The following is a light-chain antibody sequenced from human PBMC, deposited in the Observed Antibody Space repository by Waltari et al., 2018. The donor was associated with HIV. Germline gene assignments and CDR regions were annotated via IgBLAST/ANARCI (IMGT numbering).Light chain of an antibody. CDR2: EVS. CDR1: SSAVGGYNF. J-gene: IGLJ2*01. Sequence: QSALTQPASVSGSPGQSITIPRSGTSSAVGGYNFFPWSQQHPGKAPKLMIYEVSYRPSGVSNRFSGSKSGNTASLTISGLQAEDEADYYCSSYTSSSTLNVIFGGGTSLTVL. CDR3: SSYTSSSTLNVI. V-gene: IGLV2-14*03.